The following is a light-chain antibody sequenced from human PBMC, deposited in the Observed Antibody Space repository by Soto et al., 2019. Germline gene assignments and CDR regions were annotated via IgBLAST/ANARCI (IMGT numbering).Light chain of an antibody. CDR3: SSYTSSNSYD. CDR2: DVN. V-gene: IGLV2-14*03. CDR1: SVYVGGFEY. J-gene: IGLJ1*01. Sequence: QSVLTQPASVSGSPGQSIAISCTGTSVYVGGFEYVSWYQQHPGKVPKLMIYDVNNRPSGVSDRFSGSKSGNTASLTISGLHAEDEADYFRSSYTSSNSYDFGTATKVTVL.